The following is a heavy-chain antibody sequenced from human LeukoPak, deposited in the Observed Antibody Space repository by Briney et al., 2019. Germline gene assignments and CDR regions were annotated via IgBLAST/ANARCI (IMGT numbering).Heavy chain of an antibody. J-gene: IGHJ4*02. Sequence: ASVKVSCTASGYTFTGYYMHWVRQAPGQGLEWMGWINPNSGGTNYAQKFQGRVTMTRDTSISTAYMELSRLRSDDTAVYYCARTYSSGSYLDYWGQGTLVTVSA. CDR3: ARTYSSGSYLDY. D-gene: IGHD6-19*01. CDR2: INPNSGGT. V-gene: IGHV1-2*02. CDR1: GYTFTGYY.